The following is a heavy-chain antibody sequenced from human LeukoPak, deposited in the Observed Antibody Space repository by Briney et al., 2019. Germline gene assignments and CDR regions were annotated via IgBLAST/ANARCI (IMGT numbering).Heavy chain of an antibody. CDR1: GYTFTAYS. D-gene: IGHD5-12*01. CDR3: AGRGYSGYDFDY. Sequence: ASVKVSCKASGYTFTAYSMHWVRQAPGQGLEWMGWINPNSGGTDCAQRFQGRVTMTRDTSISTAYMELSRLRSDDTVVYYCAGRGYSGYDFDYWGQGTLVTVSS. V-gene: IGHV1-2*02. J-gene: IGHJ4*02. CDR2: INPNSGGT.